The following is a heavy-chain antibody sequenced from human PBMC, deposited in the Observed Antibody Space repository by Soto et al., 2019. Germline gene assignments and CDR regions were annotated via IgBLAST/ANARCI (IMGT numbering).Heavy chain of an antibody. Sequence: QVQLVQSGAEVKKPGSSGKVSCKASGGTFSSYAISWVRQAPGQGLEWMGGIIPISGTANYAQKFQGRVTITADESTSTAYMELSSLRSEDMAVYYCARSQGSSTSLEIYYYYYYGMDVWGQGTTVTVSS. D-gene: IGHD2-2*01. CDR3: ARSQGSSTSLEIYYYYYYGMDV. CDR1: GGTFSSYA. V-gene: IGHV1-69*01. J-gene: IGHJ6*02. CDR2: IIPISGTA.